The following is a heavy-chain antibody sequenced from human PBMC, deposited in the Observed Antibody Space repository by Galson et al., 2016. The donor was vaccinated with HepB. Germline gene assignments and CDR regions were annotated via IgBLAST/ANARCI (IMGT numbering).Heavy chain of an antibody. CDR3: AREVFSRRKNSYDSTASQL. V-gene: IGHV3-11*06. CDR1: GFTFSRYW. D-gene: IGHD3-22*01. CDR2: ITSSSSYA. J-gene: IGHJ4*02. Sequence: SLRLSCAASGFTFSRYWMSWIRQAPGKGLEWVSYITSSSSYANYADSVKCRITISSDNSKNSLYLQMNILRAEDTAVYYCAREVFSRRKNSYDSTASQLRGQGTLVTVSS.